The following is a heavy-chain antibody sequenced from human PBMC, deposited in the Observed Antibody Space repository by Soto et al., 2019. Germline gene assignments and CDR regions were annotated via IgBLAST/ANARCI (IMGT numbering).Heavy chain of an antibody. CDR2: IWYDGSNK. J-gene: IGHJ6*02. CDR3: ARDGPYDFWSGYFYYYYYGMDV. Sequence: PGGSLRLSCAASGFTFSSYGMHWVRQAPGKGLEWVAVIWYDGSNKYYADSVKGRFTISRDNSKNTLYLQMNSLRAEDTAVYYCARDGPYDFWSGYFYYYYYGMDVWGQGTTVTVSS. CDR1: GFTFSSYG. V-gene: IGHV3-33*01. D-gene: IGHD3-3*01.